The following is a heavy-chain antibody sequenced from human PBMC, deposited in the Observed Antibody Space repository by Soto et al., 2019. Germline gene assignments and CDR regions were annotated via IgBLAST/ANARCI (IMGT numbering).Heavy chain of an antibody. D-gene: IGHD2-15*01. Sequence: QLTLKESGPVLVNPTETLTLTCTVSGFSLSNARMGVSWIRQPPGKALEWLAHIFSNDEKSYSTSLKSRLTISKDTSKSQVVLTMTNMDPVDTATYYCARTLVAVPVRAFDIWGQGTMVTVSS. CDR1: GFSLSNARMG. J-gene: IGHJ3*02. CDR2: IFSNDEK. CDR3: ARTLVAVPVRAFDI. V-gene: IGHV2-26*01.